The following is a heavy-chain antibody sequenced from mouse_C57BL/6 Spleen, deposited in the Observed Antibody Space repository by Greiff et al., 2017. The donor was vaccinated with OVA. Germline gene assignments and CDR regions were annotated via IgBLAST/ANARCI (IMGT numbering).Heavy chain of an antibody. Sequence: VQLKESGAELVKPGASVKLSCTASGFNIKDYYMHWVKQRTEQGLEWIGRLDPEDGETKYAPKFQGKATITADTSSNTAYLQLSSLTSEDTAVYYCALYYYGSSSWFAYWGQGTLVTVSA. CDR3: ALYYYGSSSWFAY. J-gene: IGHJ3*01. CDR2: LDPEDGET. V-gene: IGHV14-2*01. D-gene: IGHD1-1*01. CDR1: GFNIKDYY.